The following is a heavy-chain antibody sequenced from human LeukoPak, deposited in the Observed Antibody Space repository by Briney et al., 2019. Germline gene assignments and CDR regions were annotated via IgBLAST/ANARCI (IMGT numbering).Heavy chain of an antibody. CDR1: GFTFSSNY. J-gene: IGHJ4*02. Sequence: GGSLRLSCAASGFTFSSNYMSWVRQAPGKGLEWVSVIYRGGSTYYADSVKGRFTISRDNSKNTLYLQMNSLRAEDTAVYYCARDHYDSSGYYHDYWGQGTLVTVSS. CDR3: ARDHYDSSGYYHDY. D-gene: IGHD3-22*01. CDR2: IYRGGST. V-gene: IGHV3-53*01.